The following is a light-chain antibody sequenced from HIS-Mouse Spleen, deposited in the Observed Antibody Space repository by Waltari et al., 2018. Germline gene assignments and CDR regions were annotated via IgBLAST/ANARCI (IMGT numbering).Light chain of an antibody. Sequence: SYVLTQPPSVSVAPGKTARITCGGNNIGSKSVHWYQQKPGQAPVLVVYDDSGRPSWVPERFSGSNSGNTATLTISRVEAGDEADYYCQVWDSSSDHVVFGGGTKLTVL. CDR3: QVWDSSSDHVV. CDR2: DDS. CDR1: NIGSKS. J-gene: IGLJ2*01. V-gene: IGLV3-21*03.